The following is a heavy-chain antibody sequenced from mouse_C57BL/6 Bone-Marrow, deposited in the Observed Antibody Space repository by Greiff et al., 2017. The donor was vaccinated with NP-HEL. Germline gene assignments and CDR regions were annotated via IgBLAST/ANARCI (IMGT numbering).Heavy chain of an antibody. D-gene: IGHD2-2*01. CDR1: GYAFSSSW. V-gene: IGHV1-82*01. J-gene: IGHJ2*01. Sequence: VQLQESGPELVKPGASVKISCKASGYAFSSSWMNWVKQRPGEGLEWIGRIYPGDGDTNYNGKFKGKATLTADKSSSTAYMQLSSLTSEDSAVYFCARMVTAYYFDYWGQGTTLTVSS. CDR2: IYPGDGDT. CDR3: ARMVTAYYFDY.